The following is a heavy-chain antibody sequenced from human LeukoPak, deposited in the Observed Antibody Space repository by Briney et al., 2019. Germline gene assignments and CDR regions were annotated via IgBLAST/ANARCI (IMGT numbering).Heavy chain of an antibody. Sequence: SCKASGYTFTGYYMHWVRQAPGKGLEWVAVISYDGSNKYYADSVKGRFTISRDNSKNTLYLQMNSLRAEDTAVYYCARGAVHGEYFDYWGQGTLVTVSS. V-gene: IGHV3-30*04. CDR1: GYTFTGYY. J-gene: IGHJ4*02. CDR2: ISYDGSNK. D-gene: IGHD3-10*01. CDR3: ARGAVHGEYFDY.